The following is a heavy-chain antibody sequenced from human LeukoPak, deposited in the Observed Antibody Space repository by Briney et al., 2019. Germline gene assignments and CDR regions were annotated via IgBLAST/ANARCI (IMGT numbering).Heavy chain of an antibody. V-gene: IGHV3-23*01. D-gene: IGHD5-18*01. CDR3: AKGGSGYSYGEPDY. CDR1: GFTFSSYA. J-gene: IGHJ4*02. Sequence: GGSLRLSCAASGFTFSSYAMSWVRQAPGKGLEWVSAISGSGGSTYYADSVKGRFTISRDNSKNTLYLQMSSLRAEDTAVYYCAKGGSGYSYGEPDYWGRGTLVTVSS. CDR2: ISGSGGST.